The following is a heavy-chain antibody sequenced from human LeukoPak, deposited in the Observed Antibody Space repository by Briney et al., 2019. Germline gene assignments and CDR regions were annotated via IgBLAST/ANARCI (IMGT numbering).Heavy chain of an antibody. V-gene: IGHV3-48*03. CDR3: ARDWGVFRSLDY. Sequence: GGSLRLSCAASGFTFSSYEMNWVRQAPGKGLEWVSYISSSGSTIYYADSVKGRFTISRDNAKNSLYLQMNSLRAEDTAVYYCARDWGVFRSLDYWGQGTLVTVSS. CDR2: ISSSGSTI. D-gene: IGHD3-10*01. J-gene: IGHJ4*02. CDR1: GFTFSSYE.